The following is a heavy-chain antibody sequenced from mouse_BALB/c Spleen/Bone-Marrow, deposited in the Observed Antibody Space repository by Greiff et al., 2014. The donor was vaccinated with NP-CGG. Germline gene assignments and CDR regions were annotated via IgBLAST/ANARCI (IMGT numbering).Heavy chain of an antibody. J-gene: IGHJ2*01. CDR3: ARDYYGSSDY. CDR2: INSNGGST. Sequence: EVKLQQSGGGLLQPGGSQKLSCAASGFTFSSYGMSWVRQTPDKRLELVATINSNGGSTYYPDSVKGRFTISRDNAKNTLYLQMSSLKSEDTAMYYCARDYYGSSDYWGQGTTLTVSS. V-gene: IGHV5-6-3*01. CDR1: GFTFSSYG. D-gene: IGHD1-1*01.